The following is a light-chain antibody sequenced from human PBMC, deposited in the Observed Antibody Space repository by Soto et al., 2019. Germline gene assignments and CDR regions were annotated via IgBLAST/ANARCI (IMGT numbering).Light chain of an antibody. CDR3: QSYDSSLSAWV. Sequence: QSVLTQPPSVSGAPGQRVTISCTESSSNIGAGYDVHWYQQLPGTAPKLLIYGNSNRPSGVPDRFSGSKSGTSASLAITGLQAEDEADYYCQSYDSSLSAWVFGGGTQLTVL. V-gene: IGLV1-40*01. J-gene: IGLJ3*02. CDR2: GNS. CDR1: SSNIGAGYD.